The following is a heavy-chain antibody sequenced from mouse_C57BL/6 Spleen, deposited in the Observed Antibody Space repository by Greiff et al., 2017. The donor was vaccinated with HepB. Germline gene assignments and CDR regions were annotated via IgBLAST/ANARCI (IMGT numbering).Heavy chain of an antibody. D-gene: IGHD2-5*01. CDR2: IYPGDGDT. V-gene: IGHV1-82*01. Sequence: QVQLQQSGPELVKPGASVKISCKASGYAFSSSWMNWVKQRPGKGLEWIGRIYPGDGDTNYNGKFKGKATLTADKSSSTAYMQLSSLTSEDSAVYFCARSDYSNYLWYFDVWGQGTTLTVSS. CDR3: ARSDYSNYLWYFDV. CDR1: GYAFSSSW. J-gene: IGHJ2*01.